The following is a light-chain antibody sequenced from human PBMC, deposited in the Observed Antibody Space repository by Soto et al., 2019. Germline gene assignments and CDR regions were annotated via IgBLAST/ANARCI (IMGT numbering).Light chain of an antibody. Sequence: QSALTQPASVSGSPGQSITISCTGTSSDVGGYNYVSWYQQHPGKAPKLMIYDVSNRPSGVSNRFSGSKSGHTASLTISGLQAEDEADYYCSSYTSSSTRLYVFGTGTKVTVL. V-gene: IGLV2-14*01. CDR2: DVS. CDR3: SSYTSSSTRLYV. CDR1: SSDVGGYNY. J-gene: IGLJ1*01.